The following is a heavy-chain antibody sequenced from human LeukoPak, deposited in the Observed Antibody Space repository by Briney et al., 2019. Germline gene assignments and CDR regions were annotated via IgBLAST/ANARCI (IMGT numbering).Heavy chain of an antibody. J-gene: IGHJ6*02. V-gene: IGHV1-69*01. CDR2: IIPIFGTA. D-gene: IGHD2-15*01. CDR3: ARVRCSGGSCYPYYYGMDV. CDR1: GGTFSSYA. Sequence: GSSVKVSCKASGGTFSSYAISWVRQAPGQGLEWMGGIIPIFGTANYAQKFHGRVTITADESTSTAYMELSSLRSEDTAVYYCARVRCSGGSCYPYYYGMDVWGQGTTVTVSS.